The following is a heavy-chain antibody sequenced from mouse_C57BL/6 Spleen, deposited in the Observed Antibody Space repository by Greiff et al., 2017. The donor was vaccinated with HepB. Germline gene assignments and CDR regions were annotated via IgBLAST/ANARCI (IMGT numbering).Heavy chain of an antibody. Sequence: VQLQESGPGLVQPSQSLSITCTVSGFSLTSYGVHWVRQSPGKGLEWLGVIWSGGSTDYNAAFISRLSISKDNSKSQVFFKMNSLQADDTAIYYCARNWGYGYDGGDYAMDYWGQGTSVTVSS. CDR2: IWSGGST. J-gene: IGHJ4*01. V-gene: IGHV2-2*01. CDR1: GFSLTSYG. CDR3: ARNWGYGYDGGDYAMDY. D-gene: IGHD2-2*01.